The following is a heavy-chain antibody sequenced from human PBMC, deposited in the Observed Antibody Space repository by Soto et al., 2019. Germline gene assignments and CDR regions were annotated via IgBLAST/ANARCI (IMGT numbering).Heavy chain of an antibody. V-gene: IGHV3-23*01. D-gene: IGHD1-20*01. Sequence: GGSLRLCCSASLFHVGAFAVNWVRQAPGKGLEWVSGISVSDAFIYYADSVRGRFSISRDASENILYLQMNSLRVDDAALYYCTRETVAGITGLDYWGPGTLVTVCS. CDR2: ISVSDAFI. CDR3: TRETVAGITGLDY. J-gene: IGHJ4*02. CDR1: LFHVGAFA.